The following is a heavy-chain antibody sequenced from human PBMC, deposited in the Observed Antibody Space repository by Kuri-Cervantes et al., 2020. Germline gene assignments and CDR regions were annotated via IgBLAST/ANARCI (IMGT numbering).Heavy chain of an antibody. J-gene: IGHJ5*02. CDR3: ARDGEVWFGELLRREGNWFDP. CDR1: GFTFSSYW. Sequence: GGSLRLSCAASGFTFSSYWMHWVRQAPGKGLVWVSRINSDGSSTSYADSVKGRFTISRDNAKNTLYLQMNSLRAEDTAVYYCARDGEVWFGELLRREGNWFDPWGQGTLVTVSS. V-gene: IGHV3-74*01. D-gene: IGHD3-10*01. CDR2: INSDGSST.